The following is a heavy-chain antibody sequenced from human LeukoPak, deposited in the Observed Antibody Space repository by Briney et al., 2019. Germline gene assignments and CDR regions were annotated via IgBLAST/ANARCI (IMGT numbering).Heavy chain of an antibody. CDR1: GFTFSVYG. D-gene: IGHD3-10*01. Sequence: GGSLRLSCTTSGFTFSVYGMHWVRQVPGKGLEWVLFIWNDGSHKNYANSVKGRFTISRDNSMNTLYLQMNSLRPEDTAVYYCAKIPKYGHAEKVWGKGTMVTVSS. CDR2: IWNDGSHK. CDR3: AKIPKYGHAEKV. J-gene: IGHJ6*04. V-gene: IGHV3-30*02.